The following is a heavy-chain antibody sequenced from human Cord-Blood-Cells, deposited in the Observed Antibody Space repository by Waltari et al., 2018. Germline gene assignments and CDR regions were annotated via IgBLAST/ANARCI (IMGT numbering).Heavy chain of an antibody. J-gene: IGHJ4*02. CDR2: IKQDGSEK. CDR1: EFTFSSYW. CDR3: AIKGISSSLFDY. Sequence: EVQLVESGGGWVQPGGYLRLSCAASEFTFSSYWMSWFRQAPGKGLEWVANIKQDGSEKYYVDSVKGRFTISRDNAKNSLYLQMNSLRAEDTAVYYCAIKGISSSLFDYWGQGTLVTVSS. V-gene: IGHV3-7*01. D-gene: IGHD6-6*01.